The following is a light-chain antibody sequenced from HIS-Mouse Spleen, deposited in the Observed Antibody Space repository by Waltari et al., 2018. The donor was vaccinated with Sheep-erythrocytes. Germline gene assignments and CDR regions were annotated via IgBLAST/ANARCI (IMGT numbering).Light chain of an antibody. CDR2: DVS. Sequence: QSALTQPRSVSGSPGQSVTISCTGTSSHVGGYNYVSWYQQHPGKAPTPMIYDVSKRPSGVPDRFSGSKSGNTASLTISGLQAEDEADYYCCSYAGSYNHVFATGTKVTVL. CDR3: CSYAGSYNHV. V-gene: IGLV2-11*01. J-gene: IGLJ1*01. CDR1: SSHVGGYNY.